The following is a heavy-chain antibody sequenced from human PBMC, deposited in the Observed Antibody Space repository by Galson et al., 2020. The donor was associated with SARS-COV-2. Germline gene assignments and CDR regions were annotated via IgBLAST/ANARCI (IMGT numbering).Heavy chain of an antibody. D-gene: IGHD2-2*02. CDR3: ARGAKRYCSSTSCYKRRRPREYNWFDP. CDR1: GGSFSGYY. Sequence: SETLSLTCAVYGGSFSGYYWSWIRQPPGKGLEWIGEINHSGSTNYNPSLKSRVTISVDTSKNQFSLKLSSVTAADTAVYYCARGAKRYCSSTSCYKRRRPREYNWFDPWGQGTLVTVSS. V-gene: IGHV4-34*01. J-gene: IGHJ5*02. CDR2: INHSGST.